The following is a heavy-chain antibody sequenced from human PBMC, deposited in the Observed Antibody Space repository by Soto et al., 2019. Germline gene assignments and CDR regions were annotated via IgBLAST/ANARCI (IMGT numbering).Heavy chain of an antibody. Sequence: SLRLSCAASGFTFDDNAMHWVRQAPEKGLEWVSGINWKSDIGYADSVKGRFTISRDNAENSLYLQMNSLKTEDTAVYYCVRATYFSDSSGYTRCLDYWGQGTLVTVSS. D-gene: IGHD3-22*01. V-gene: IGHV3-9*01. J-gene: IGHJ4*02. CDR3: VRATYFSDSSGYTRCLDY. CDR1: GFTFDDNA. CDR2: INWKSDI.